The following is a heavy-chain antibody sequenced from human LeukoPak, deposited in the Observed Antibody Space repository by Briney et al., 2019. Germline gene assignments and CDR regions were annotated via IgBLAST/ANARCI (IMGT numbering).Heavy chain of an antibody. Sequence: AGGSLRLSCAASGFTFSSYAMSWVRQAPGKGLEWVSAISGNGGTTYYADSVKGRFTISRDNSKNTLYLQMNSLRVEDTAVYYCAKGVGTAAAGPGVFDYWGQGTLVTVSS. CDR3: AKGVGTAAAGPGVFDY. D-gene: IGHD6-13*01. V-gene: IGHV3-23*01. J-gene: IGHJ4*02. CDR1: GFTFSSYA. CDR2: ISGNGGTT.